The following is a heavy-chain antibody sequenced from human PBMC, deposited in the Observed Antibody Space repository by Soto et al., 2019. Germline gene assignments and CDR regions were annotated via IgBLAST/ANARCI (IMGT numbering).Heavy chain of an antibody. D-gene: IGHD5-18*01. CDR1: GFTFSSYG. Sequence: PGGSLRLSCAASGFTFSSYGMHWVRQAPGKELEWVAVISYDGSNKYYADSVKGRFTISRDNSKNTLYLQMNSLRAEDTAVYYCAKERWAHGYSYGDFDYWGQGTLVTVSS. J-gene: IGHJ4*02. CDR3: AKERWAHGYSYGDFDY. V-gene: IGHV3-30*18. CDR2: ISYDGSNK.